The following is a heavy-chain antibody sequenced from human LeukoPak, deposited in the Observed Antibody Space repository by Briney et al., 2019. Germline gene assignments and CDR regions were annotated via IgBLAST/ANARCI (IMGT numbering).Heavy chain of an antibody. CDR2: IYYSGST. CDR3: ARLEWLREGRYGFDI. V-gene: IGHV4-39*01. D-gene: IGHD5-12*01. J-gene: IGHJ3*02. CDR1: GGSISSSSYY. Sequence: SETLSLTCTVSGGSISSSSYYWGWIRQPPGKGLEWIGSIYYSGSTYYNPSLKSRVTISVDTSKNQFSLKLSSVTAADTAVYYCARLEWLREGRYGFDIWGQGTMVTVSS.